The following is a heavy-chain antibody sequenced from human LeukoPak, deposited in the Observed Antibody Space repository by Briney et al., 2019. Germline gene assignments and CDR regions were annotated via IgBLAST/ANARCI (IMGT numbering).Heavy chain of an antibody. Sequence: GGSLRLSCAASGFTFSSYPMSWVRQAPGKGLEWVSSITGSGGNTYYSDSVKGRFTISRDSSRNTVFLQMNSLKVEDTAVYSCAKGGQGAGRREPFDSWGQGTLVTVSS. V-gene: IGHV3-23*01. CDR1: GFTFSSYP. J-gene: IGHJ4*02. D-gene: IGHD6-6*01. CDR3: AKGGQGAGRREPFDS. CDR2: ITGSGGNT.